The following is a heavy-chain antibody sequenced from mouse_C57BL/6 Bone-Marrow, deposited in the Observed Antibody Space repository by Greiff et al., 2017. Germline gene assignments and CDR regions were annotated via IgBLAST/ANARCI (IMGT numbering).Heavy chain of an antibody. CDR1: GFNIKDDY. J-gene: IGHJ4*01. Sequence: EVKLQESGAELVRPGASVKLSCTASGFNIKDDYMHWVKQRPEQGLEWIGWIDPENGDTEYASKFQGKATRTADTSSNTAYLQLSSLTSEDTAVYYCTTRWLLDYYAMDYWGQGTSVTVSS. CDR2: IDPENGDT. CDR3: TTRWLLDYYAMDY. D-gene: IGHD2-3*01. V-gene: IGHV14-4*01.